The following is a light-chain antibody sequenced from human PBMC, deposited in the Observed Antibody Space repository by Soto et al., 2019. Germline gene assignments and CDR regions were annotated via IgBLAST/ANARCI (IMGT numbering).Light chain of an antibody. CDR2: EVS. CDR1: SSDVGGYNY. Sequence: QSALTQPPSASGSPGQSVTISCTGTSSDVGGYNYVSWYQQHPGKAPKLMIYEVSKRPSGVPDRFSASKSGNTASLTVSGLQAEDEADYYCSSYAGSKMVFGGGTKVTVL. V-gene: IGLV2-8*01. J-gene: IGLJ2*01. CDR3: SSYAGSKMV.